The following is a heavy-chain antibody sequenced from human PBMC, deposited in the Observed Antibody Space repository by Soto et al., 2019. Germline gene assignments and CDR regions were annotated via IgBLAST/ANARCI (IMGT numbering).Heavy chain of an antibody. CDR2: ISGSGGST. CDR3: AKFTHPVVVIAILDDAFDI. V-gene: IGHV3-23*01. Sequence: GGSLRLSCAASGFTFSSYAMSWVRQAPGKGLEWVSAISGSGGSTYYADSVKGRFTISRDNSKNTLYLQMNSLRAEDTAVYYCAKFTHPVVVIAILDDAFDIWGQGTMVTVSS. CDR1: GFTFSSYA. D-gene: IGHD2-21*01. J-gene: IGHJ3*02.